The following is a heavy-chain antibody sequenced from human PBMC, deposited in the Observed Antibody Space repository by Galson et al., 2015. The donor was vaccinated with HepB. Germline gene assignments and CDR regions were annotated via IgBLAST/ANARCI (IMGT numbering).Heavy chain of an antibody. CDR3: STVLTIFGVVNPSYYFDY. D-gene: IGHD3-3*01. J-gene: IGHJ4*02. Sequence: SVKVSCKVSGYTLTDLSMNWVRQAPGKGLEWMGGFDPEDGETNYAQKFQGRVTMTEDTSTDTAYMELSSRRSEDTAVYYCSTVLTIFGVVNPSYYFDYWGQGTLFTVSS. CDR2: FDPEDGET. CDR1: GYTLTDLS. V-gene: IGHV1-24*01.